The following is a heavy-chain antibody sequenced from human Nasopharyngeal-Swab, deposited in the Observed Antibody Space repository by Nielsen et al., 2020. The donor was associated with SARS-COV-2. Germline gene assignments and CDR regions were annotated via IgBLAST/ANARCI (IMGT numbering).Heavy chain of an antibody. Sequence: SLKISCAASGFTFDDYAMHWVRQAPGKGLEWVSGISWNSGSIGYADSVKGRFTIFRDNAKNSLYLQMNSLRAEDTALYYCANAPLRFGGYGMDVWGQGTTVTVSS. CDR2: ISWNSGSI. V-gene: IGHV3-9*01. D-gene: IGHD3-10*01. CDR1: GFTFDDYA. CDR3: ANAPLRFGGYGMDV. J-gene: IGHJ6*02.